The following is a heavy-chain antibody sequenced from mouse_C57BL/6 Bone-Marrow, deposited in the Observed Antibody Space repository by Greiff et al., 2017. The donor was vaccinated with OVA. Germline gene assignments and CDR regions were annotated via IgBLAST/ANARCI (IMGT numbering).Heavy chain of an antibody. V-gene: IGHV14-4*01. J-gene: IGHJ2*01. CDR1: GFNIKDDY. CDR3: TTYRY. CDR2: IDPENGDT. Sequence: VHVKQSGAELVRPGASVKLSCTASGFNIKDDYMHWVKQRPEQGLEWIGWIDPENGDTEYASKFQGKATITADTSSNTAYLPLSSLTSEDTAVYYCTTYRYWGQGTTLTVSS.